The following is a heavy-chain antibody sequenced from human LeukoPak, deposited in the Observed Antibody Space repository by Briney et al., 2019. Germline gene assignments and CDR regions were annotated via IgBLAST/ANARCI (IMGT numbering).Heavy chain of an antibody. CDR3: ARTILPAQNAGAFDI. CDR1: GGSISSYY. CDR2: THTSGRT. D-gene: IGHD2-2*01. V-gene: IGHV4-4*07. J-gene: IGHJ3*02. Sequence: SETLSLTCTVPGGSISSYYWSWIRQPAGKGLEFVGRTHTSGRTDYNPSLRGRLTMSLDTSQNQFSLRLTSVTAADTAVYYCARTILPAQNAGAFDIWGPGTMVTVAS.